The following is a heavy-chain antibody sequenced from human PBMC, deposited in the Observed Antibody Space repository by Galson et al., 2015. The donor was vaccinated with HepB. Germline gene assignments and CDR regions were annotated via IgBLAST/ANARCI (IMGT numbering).Heavy chain of an antibody. Sequence: SLSIACAASGVSVSTYARTLVRQAPGKGLVWVSGISASAASTYYAESVEGRVAISTDNSKNRLALQINSLRVEDSAVYYCAKSPGYISTKYPVGGMDVWGQGTTVTVSS. D-gene: IGHD2-2*01. V-gene: IGHV3-23*01. CDR2: ISASAAST. CDR3: AKSPGYISTKYPVGGMDV. J-gene: IGHJ6*02. CDR1: GVSVSTYA.